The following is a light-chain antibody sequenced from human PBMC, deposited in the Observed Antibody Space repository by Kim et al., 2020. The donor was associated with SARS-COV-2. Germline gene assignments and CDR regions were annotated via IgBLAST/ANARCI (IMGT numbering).Light chain of an antibody. Sequence: LGQASRITCQGDSLRSYYASWYQQKPGQAPVLVIYGKNNRPSGIPDRFSGSSSGNTASLTITGAQAEDEADYYCNSRDSSGNHVVFGGGTQLTVL. J-gene: IGLJ2*01. V-gene: IGLV3-19*01. CDR1: SLRSYY. CDR3: NSRDSSGNHVV. CDR2: GKN.